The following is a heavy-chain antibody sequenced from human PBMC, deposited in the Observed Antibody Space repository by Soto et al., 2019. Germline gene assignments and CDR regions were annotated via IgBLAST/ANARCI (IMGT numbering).Heavy chain of an antibody. J-gene: IGHJ4*02. D-gene: IGHD6-19*01. CDR3: VHTTGWPGVDF. Sequence: EVQLVESGGGLIQPGGSLRLSCAASGFAVSSKYMTWVRQAPGKGLEWVSVIYGGGTTYYADSVKGRVTISRDTSKNTLYLQMNSLSDEDTAVYYWVHTTGWPGVDFWGQGTLVTVSS. CDR2: IYGGGTT. V-gene: IGHV3-53*01. CDR1: GFAVSSKY.